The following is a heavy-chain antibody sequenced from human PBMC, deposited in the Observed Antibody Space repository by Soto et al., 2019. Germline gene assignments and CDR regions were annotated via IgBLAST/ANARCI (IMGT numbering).Heavy chain of an antibody. CDR3: ARESDGANSL. CDR2: INGDGSST. D-gene: IGHD4-17*01. Sequence: EVQLVESGGGLVQPGGSLRLSCAASGFTFSSYWMHWVRQAPGKGLVCVSRINGDGSSTGYADSVKGRFTISRDNAKNTLYLQMNSLRAEDTAVYYCARESDGANSLWGQGTLVTVSS. J-gene: IGHJ4*02. V-gene: IGHV3-74*01. CDR1: GFTFSSYW.